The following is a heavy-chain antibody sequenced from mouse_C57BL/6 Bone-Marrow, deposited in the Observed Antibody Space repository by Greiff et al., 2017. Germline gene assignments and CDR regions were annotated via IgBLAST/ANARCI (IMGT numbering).Heavy chain of an antibody. J-gene: IGHJ3*01. Sequence: VQLQQSGAELARPGASVKLSCKASGYTFTSYGLSWVKQRTGQGLEWIGEFYPRSGNTYYNEKFKGKATLTADKSSSTAYMELRGLTSEDSAVYFCARRGGPTMFTPWFAYWGQGNLVTVSA. V-gene: IGHV1-81*01. CDR2: FYPRSGNT. CDR1: GYTFTSYG. D-gene: IGHD2-9*01. CDR3: ARRGGPTMFTPWFAY.